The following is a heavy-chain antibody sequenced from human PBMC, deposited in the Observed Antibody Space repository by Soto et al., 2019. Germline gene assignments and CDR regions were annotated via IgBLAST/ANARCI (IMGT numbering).Heavy chain of an antibody. CDR3: TTAGVAVGGCYYYYGMDV. V-gene: IGHV3-15*01. CDR1: GFTFSNAW. CDR2: IKSKTDGGTT. Sequence: GGSLRLSCAASGFTFSNAWMSWVRQAPGKGLEWVGRIKSKTDGGTTDYAAPVKGRFTISRDDSKNTLYLQMNSLKTEDTAEDYCTTAGVAVGGCYYYYGMDVWGQGTTVTVAS. D-gene: IGHD6-19*01. J-gene: IGHJ6*02.